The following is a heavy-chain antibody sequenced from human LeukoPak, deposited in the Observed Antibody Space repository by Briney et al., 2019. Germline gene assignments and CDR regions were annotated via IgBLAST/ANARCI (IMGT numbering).Heavy chain of an antibody. J-gene: IGHJ5*02. CDR2: ISPDTGNT. Sequence: ASVKVSCKASGYTFTIYEFNWVRQAPGQGLEWLGYISPDTGNTGYAQKFQGRVTMTRDTPISTTYMELSSLTSEDTAVYYCARGPRFDPWGQGTLVTVSS. CDR1: GYTFTIYE. V-gene: IGHV1-8*01. CDR3: ARGPRFDP.